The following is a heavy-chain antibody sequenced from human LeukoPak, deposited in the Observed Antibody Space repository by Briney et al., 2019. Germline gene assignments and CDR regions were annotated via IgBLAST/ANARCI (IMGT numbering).Heavy chain of an antibody. J-gene: IGHJ6*02. CDR1: GFTFSSYE. CDR3: ARDPADTAMVVWGTGMDV. Sequence: GGSLRLSCAASGFTFSSYEMNWVRQAPGKGLEWVSYISSGSTIYYADSVKGRFTISRDNAKNSLYLQMNSLRAEDTAVYYCARDPADTAMVVWGTGMDVWGQGTTVTVSS. V-gene: IGHV3-48*03. D-gene: IGHD5-18*01. CDR2: ISSGSTI.